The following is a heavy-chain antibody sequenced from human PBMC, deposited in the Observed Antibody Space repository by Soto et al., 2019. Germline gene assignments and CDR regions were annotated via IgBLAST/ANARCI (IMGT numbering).Heavy chain of an antibody. J-gene: IGHJ6*02. Sequence: VASVKVSCKASGDMFDTYTITWMRQAPGRGLEWVGGIIPRSAKSNYAQKFEGRVTITADESTSTAYMELSSLRSDDTAVYYCAREGVAPYYYYGMDVWGQGTPVTVSS. D-gene: IGHD5-12*01. CDR1: GDMFDTYT. V-gene: IGHV1-69*13. CDR2: IIPRSAKS. CDR3: AREGVAPYYYYGMDV.